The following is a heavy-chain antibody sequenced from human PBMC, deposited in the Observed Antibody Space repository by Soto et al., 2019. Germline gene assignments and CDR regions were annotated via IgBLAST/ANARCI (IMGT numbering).Heavy chain of an antibody. CDR1: GGSFSGYY. D-gene: IGHD5-12*01. Sequence: PSETPSLTCAVYGGSFSGYYWSWIRQPPGKGLEWIGEINHSGSTNYNPSLKSRVTISVDTSKNQFSLKLSSVTAADTAVYYCARRYSGYDFDYWGQGT. J-gene: IGHJ4*02. CDR2: INHSGST. V-gene: IGHV4-34*01. CDR3: ARRYSGYDFDY.